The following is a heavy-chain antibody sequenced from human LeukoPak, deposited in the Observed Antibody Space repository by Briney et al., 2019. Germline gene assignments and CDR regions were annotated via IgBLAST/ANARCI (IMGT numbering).Heavy chain of an antibody. CDR2: IYYSGST. Sequence: SETLSLTCTVSGGSISSSSYYWGWIRQPPGKGLEWIGSIYYSGSTYYNPSLKSRVTISVDTSKNQFSLKLSSVTAADTAVYYCSSRGAEVSEGINSFSPFDYWGQGTLVTVSS. V-gene: IGHV4-39*01. J-gene: IGHJ4*02. D-gene: IGHD3-10*01. CDR3: SSRGAEVSEGINSFSPFDY. CDR1: GGSISSSSYY.